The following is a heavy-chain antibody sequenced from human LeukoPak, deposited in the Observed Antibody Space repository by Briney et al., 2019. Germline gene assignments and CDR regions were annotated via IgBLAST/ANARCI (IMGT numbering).Heavy chain of an antibody. Sequence: SETLSLTCTVSGGSSSGYYWGWIRQPPGKGLEWIGSINHRWNTYYNPSLKRRVTISVDTSKNQFSLKLSSVTAADTAVYYCATSYIGGFGKPDYWGQGTLVTVSS. D-gene: IGHD3-16*01. V-gene: IGHV4-38-2*02. CDR2: INHRWNT. CDR3: ATSYIGGFGKPDY. CDR1: GGSSSGYY. J-gene: IGHJ4*02.